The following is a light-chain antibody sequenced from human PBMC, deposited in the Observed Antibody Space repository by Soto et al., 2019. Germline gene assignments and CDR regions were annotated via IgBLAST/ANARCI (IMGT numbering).Light chain of an antibody. CDR2: GAS. V-gene: IGKV3-15*01. J-gene: IGKJ1*01. CDR3: QQYNQWPGT. CDR1: QSIGSN. Sequence: EIGLTQPPDTLSMSPGESATLSCRASQSIGSNLAWYQQKPGQSPRLLIYGASSRATGVPVRFSGSGSGVGFTLTIGGLQSEDFAVYHCQQYNQWPGTFGQGTKVDSK.